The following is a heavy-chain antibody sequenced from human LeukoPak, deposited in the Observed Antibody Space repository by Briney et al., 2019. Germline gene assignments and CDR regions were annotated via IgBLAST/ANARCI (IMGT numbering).Heavy chain of an antibody. J-gene: IGHJ4*02. Sequence: GGSLRLSCAASGFTFSSYSMNWVRQAPGKGPEWVSSISSSSSYIYYADSVKGRFTISRDNAKNSLYLQMNSLRAEDTAVYYCASRYCSGGSCYSQYWGQGTLVTVSS. CDR3: ASRYCSGGSCYSQY. CDR1: GFTFSSYS. CDR2: ISSSSSYI. V-gene: IGHV3-21*01. D-gene: IGHD2-15*01.